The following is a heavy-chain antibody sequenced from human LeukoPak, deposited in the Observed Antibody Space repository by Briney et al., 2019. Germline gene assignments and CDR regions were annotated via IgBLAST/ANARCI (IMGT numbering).Heavy chain of an antibody. CDR1: GFTFSNHE. V-gene: IGHV3-48*03. D-gene: IGHD2-21*02. CDR3: VRARLIRLENFFDY. J-gene: IGHJ4*02. Sequence: PGGSLRLSCATSGFTFSNHEMNWVRQAPGKGPEWVAYTSRGGSDISYADSVKGRFTISTGNANCSLYLQMNSLRAEDTAVYFCVRARLIRLENFFDYWDQGTLVTVSS. CDR2: TSRGGSDI.